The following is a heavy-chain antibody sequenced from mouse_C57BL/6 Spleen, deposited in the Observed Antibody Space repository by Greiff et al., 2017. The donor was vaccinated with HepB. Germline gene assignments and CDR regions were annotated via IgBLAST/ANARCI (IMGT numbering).Heavy chain of an antibody. D-gene: IGHD1-1*01. CDR2: IYPSDSET. CDR3: ARGGYYGSSPAWFAY. J-gene: IGHJ3*01. V-gene: IGHV1-61*01. CDR1: GYTFTSYW. Sequence: QVQLKQPGAELVRPGSSVKLSCKASGYTFTSYWMDWVKQRPGQGLEWIGNIYPSDSETHYNQKFKDKATLTVDKSSSTAYMQLSSLTSEDSAVYYCARGGYYGSSPAWFAYWGQGTLVTVSA.